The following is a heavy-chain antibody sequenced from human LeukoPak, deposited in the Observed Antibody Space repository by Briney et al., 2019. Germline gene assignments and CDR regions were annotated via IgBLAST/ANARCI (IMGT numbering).Heavy chain of an antibody. CDR1: GFTFSSYE. D-gene: IGHD3-10*01. J-gene: IGHJ4*02. CDR2: ISSSGDNI. CDR3: AREAWFGDSIDY. Sequence: PGGSLRLSCAASGFTFSSYEMNWVRQAPGKGLEWVSYISSSGDNIYYADSVKGRFTISRDNAKNSLYLQMNSLRAEDTAVYYCAREAWFGDSIDYWGQGTLVTVSS. V-gene: IGHV3-48*03.